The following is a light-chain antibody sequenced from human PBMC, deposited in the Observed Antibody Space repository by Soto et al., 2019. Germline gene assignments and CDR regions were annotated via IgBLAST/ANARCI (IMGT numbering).Light chain of an antibody. V-gene: IGKV3-11*01. CDR1: QSVSSY. Sequence: EIVLTQSPANLSLSPGERATLSCRASQSVSSYLAWYQQKPGQAPRLLIYDASNRATGIPARFSGSGSGTDFTLTINSLEPEDFAVYYCQQRSNWPPYTFGQGTKLEIK. CDR2: DAS. J-gene: IGKJ2*01. CDR3: QQRSNWPPYT.